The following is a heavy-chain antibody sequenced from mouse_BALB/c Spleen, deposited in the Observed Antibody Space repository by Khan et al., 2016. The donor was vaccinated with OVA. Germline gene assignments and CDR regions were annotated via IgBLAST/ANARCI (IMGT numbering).Heavy chain of an antibody. CDR3: ARAGYSPWFAY. D-gene: IGHD2-3*01. J-gene: IGHJ3*01. Sequence: EVQLQQSGAELVRPGALVKLSCKASGFNIKDYYIHWVKQRPEQGLEWIGWIDPENGNTIYDPKFQGKANITADTSSNPAYLPFSSLTSEDTAVYYCARAGYSPWFAYWGQGTLVTVSA. CDR1: GFNIKDYY. V-gene: IGHV14-1*02. CDR2: IDPENGNT.